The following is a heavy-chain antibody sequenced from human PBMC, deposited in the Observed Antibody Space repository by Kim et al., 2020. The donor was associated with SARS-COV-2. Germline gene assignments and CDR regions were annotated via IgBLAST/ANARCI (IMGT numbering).Heavy chain of an antibody. D-gene: IGHD6-6*01. CDR3: AKDSIAARPWGGVDY. V-gene: IGHV3-30*18. Sequence: GGSLRLSCAASGFTFSSYGMHWVRQAPGKGLEWVAVISYDGSNKYYADSVKGRFTISRDNSKNTLYLQMNSLRAEDTAVYYCAKDSIAARPWGGVDYWGQRTLVTVSS. CDR2: ISYDGSNK. CDR1: GFTFSSYG. J-gene: IGHJ4*02.